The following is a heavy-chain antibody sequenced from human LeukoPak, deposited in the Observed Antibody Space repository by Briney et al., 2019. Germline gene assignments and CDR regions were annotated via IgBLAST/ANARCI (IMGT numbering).Heavy chain of an antibody. J-gene: IGHJ4*02. CDR2: ISSTSITM. CDR1: GFTFNRNN. D-gene: IGHD6-19*01. Sequence: GGSLRLSCAASGFTFNRNNMNWVRQAPGKGLEWVSYISSTSITMYYADSVKGRFTISRGNAKNSLYLQMNSLRADDTAVYYCARETILAVAGDFWGQGTLVTVSS. V-gene: IGHV3-48*01. CDR3: ARETILAVAGDF.